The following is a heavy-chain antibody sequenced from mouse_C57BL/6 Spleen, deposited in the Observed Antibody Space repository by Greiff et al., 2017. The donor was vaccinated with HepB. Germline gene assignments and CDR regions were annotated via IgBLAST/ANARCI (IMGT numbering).Heavy chain of an antibody. D-gene: IGHD1-1*01. V-gene: IGHV3-6*01. CDR2: ISYDGSN. J-gene: IGHJ2*01. Sequence: DVQLQESGPGLVKPSQSLSLTCSVTGYSITSGYYWNWIRQFPGNKLEWMGYISYDGSNNYNPSLKNRISITRDTSKNQFFLKLNSVTTEDTATYYCAREDSHYYGSSPFDYWGQGTTLTVSS. CDR1: GYSITSGYY. CDR3: AREDSHYYGSSPFDY.